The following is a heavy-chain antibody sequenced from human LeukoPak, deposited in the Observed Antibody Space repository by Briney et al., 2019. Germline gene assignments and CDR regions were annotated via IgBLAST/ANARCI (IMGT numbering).Heavy chain of an antibody. CDR3: ARHRGDGCNFDY. Sequence: SETLSLTCTVSGGSISSYYWSWIRQPPGKGLEWIGYIYYSGSTNYNPSLKSRVTISVDTSKNQFSLKLSSVTAADTAVYYCARHRGDGCNFDYWGQGTLVTVSS. J-gene: IGHJ4*02. CDR1: GGSISSYY. V-gene: IGHV4-59*08. D-gene: IGHD3-10*01. CDR2: IYYSGST.